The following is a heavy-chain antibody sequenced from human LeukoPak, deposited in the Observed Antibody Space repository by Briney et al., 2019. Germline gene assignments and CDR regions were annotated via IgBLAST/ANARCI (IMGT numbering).Heavy chain of an antibody. CDR3: ARVGDTAMVYFDY. D-gene: IGHD5-18*01. V-gene: IGHV4-59*01. J-gene: IGHJ4*02. CDR2: IYYSGST. Sequence: PSETLSLTCTVSGGSISSYYWSWIRQPPGKGLEWIGYIYYSGSTKYNPSLKSRVTISVDASKTQFSLKLNSVTAADTAAYYCARVGDTAMVYFDYWGQGTLVTVSS. CDR1: GGSISSYY.